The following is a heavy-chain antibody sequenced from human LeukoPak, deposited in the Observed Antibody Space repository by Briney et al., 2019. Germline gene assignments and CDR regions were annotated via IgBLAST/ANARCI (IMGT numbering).Heavy chain of an antibody. J-gene: IGHJ4*02. CDR2: ISAYNGNT. D-gene: IGHD2-2*01. CDR3: ARVVGYCSSTSCPYYFDY. V-gene: IGHV1-18*01. Sequence: RRASVSVSCKASGYTFASYGISWVRQAPGQGLEWMGWISAYNGNTNYAQKLQGRVTMTTDTSTSTAYMQLSSLRSEDTAVYYCARVVGYCSSTSCPYYFDYWGQGTLVTVSS. CDR1: GYTFASYG.